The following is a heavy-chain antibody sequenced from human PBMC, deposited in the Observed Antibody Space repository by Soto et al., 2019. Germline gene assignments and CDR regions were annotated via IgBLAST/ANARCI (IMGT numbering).Heavy chain of an antibody. J-gene: IGHJ4*02. V-gene: IGHV1-2*02. CDR3: VRDLDGSGSYYTDY. D-gene: IGHD3-10*01. CDR1: GYTFTGYY. CDR2: INPNSGGT. Sequence: QVQLVQSGAEVKKPGASVKVSCKASGYTFTGYYMHWVRQAPGQGLEWMGWINPNSGGTNYAQKFQGRVTMTTDTSTSTAYMELRSLRSDDTAVYYCVRDLDGSGSYYTDYWGQGSLVTVSS.